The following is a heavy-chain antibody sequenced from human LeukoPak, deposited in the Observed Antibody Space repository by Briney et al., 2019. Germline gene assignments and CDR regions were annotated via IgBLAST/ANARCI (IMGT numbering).Heavy chain of an antibody. CDR2: ISYDGNKK. CDR1: GFTFSNFV. D-gene: IGHD4-17*01. CDR3: AKSPRGTVTSLGAFDI. V-gene: IGHV3-30-3*02. Sequence: GRSLSLSCTASGFTFSNFVMHWVRQPPGKGLQWVTEISYDGNKKTYVDSVKGRFTISRDNSKNTLYLQMNSLRAEDTAVYYCAKSPRGTVTSLGAFDIWGQGTMVTVFS. J-gene: IGHJ3*02.